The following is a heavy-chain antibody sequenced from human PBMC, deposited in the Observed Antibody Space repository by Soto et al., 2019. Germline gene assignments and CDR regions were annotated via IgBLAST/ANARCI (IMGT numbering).Heavy chain of an antibody. D-gene: IGHD3-22*01. CDR1: GFTFSSYA. V-gene: IGHV3-30-3*01. J-gene: IGHJ4*02. Sequence: QVQLVESGGGVVQPGRSLRLSCAASGFTFSSYAMHWVRQAPGKGLEWVAVISYDGSNKYYADSVKGRFTISRDNSKNTLYLQMNSLRAEDTAVYYCASMIVVVITPTGGEDYWGQGTLVTVSS. CDR3: ASMIVVVITPTGGEDY. CDR2: ISYDGSNK.